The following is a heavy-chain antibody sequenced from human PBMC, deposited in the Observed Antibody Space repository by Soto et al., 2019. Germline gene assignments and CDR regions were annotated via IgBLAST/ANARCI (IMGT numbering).Heavy chain of an antibody. V-gene: IGHV4-4*07. Sequence: SETLSLTCTVSGGSINTFYWSWVRQPAGKGLEWIGRISSSGSTSFNPSLESRVAMSVDTSKNHFSLNLSSVTAADMAVYYCAREGSYSAYNFAHGIQLWSFDFWGQGALVTVSA. CDR1: GGSINTFY. CDR3: AREGSYSAYNFAHGIQLWSFDF. J-gene: IGHJ4*02. CDR2: ISSSGST. D-gene: IGHD5-12*01.